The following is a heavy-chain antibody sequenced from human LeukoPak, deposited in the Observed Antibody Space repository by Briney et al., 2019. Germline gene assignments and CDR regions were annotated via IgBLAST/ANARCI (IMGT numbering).Heavy chain of an antibody. CDR3: AKDYDFWSGYRTY. CDR2: ISVSGGST. V-gene: IGHV3-23*01. D-gene: IGHD3-3*01. CDR1: GFTFSSYA. J-gene: IGHJ4*02. Sequence: SGGSMRLSCAASGFTFSSYAMSWVRQAPGKGLEWVSAISVSGGSTYYADSVKGRFTISRDNSKNTLYLQMNSLRAEDTAVYYCAKDYDFWSGYRTYWGQGTLVTVSS.